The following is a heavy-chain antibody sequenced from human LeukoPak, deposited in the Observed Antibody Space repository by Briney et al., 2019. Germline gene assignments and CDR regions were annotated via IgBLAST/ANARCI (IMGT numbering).Heavy chain of an antibody. CDR3: AREGLDIVAAFDI. CDR2: INSDGSST. J-gene: IGHJ3*02. CDR1: GFTFSSYW. D-gene: IGHD2-2*03. V-gene: IGHV3-74*01. Sequence: GGSLRLSCAASGFTFSSYWMHWVRQAPGKGLVWVSRINSDGSSTSYADSVKGRFTISRDNAKNTLYLQMNSLRAEDTAVYYCAREGLDIVAAFDIWGQGTMVTVSS.